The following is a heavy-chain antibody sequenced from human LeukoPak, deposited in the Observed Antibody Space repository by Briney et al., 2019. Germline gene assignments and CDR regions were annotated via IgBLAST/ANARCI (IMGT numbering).Heavy chain of an antibody. CDR3: ARGSRERYYYYYYYMDV. J-gene: IGHJ6*03. Sequence: ASVKVSCKASGYTFTGYYMHWVRQAPGQGLEWMGWINPNSGGTNYAQKFQGRVTMTRDTSISTAYMELSRLRSDDTAVYYCARGSRERYYYYYYYMDVWGKGTTVTVSS. CDR2: INPNSGGT. D-gene: IGHD1-26*01. V-gene: IGHV1-2*02. CDR1: GYTFTGYY.